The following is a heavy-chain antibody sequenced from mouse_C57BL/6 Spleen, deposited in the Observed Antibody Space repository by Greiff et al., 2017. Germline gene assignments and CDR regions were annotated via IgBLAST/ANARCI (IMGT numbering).Heavy chain of an antibody. V-gene: IGHV1-53*01. D-gene: IGHD2-3*01. CDR2: INPSNGGT. J-gene: IGHJ2*01. CDR3: AREGDGYYEDY. CDR1: GYTFTSYW. Sequence: QLQQPGTELVQPGASVKLSCTASGYTFTSYWMHWVKQRPGQGLEWIGNINPSNGGTNYNEKFKRKATLTVDKSSSTAYMQLSSLTSEDSAVYYCAREGDGYYEDYWGQGTTLTVSS.